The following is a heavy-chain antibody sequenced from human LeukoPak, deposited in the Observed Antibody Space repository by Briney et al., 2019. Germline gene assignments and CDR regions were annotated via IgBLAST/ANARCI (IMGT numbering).Heavy chain of an antibody. CDR2: ISSSSSYI. Sequence: GGSLRLSCAASGFTFSSYSMNWVRQAPGKGLEWVSSISSSSSYIYYADSVKGRFTISRDNAKNSLYLQMNSLRAEDTAVYYCARVRYSSSPDFDYWGQGTLVTASS. CDR1: GFTFSSYS. D-gene: IGHD6-6*01. J-gene: IGHJ4*02. V-gene: IGHV3-21*01. CDR3: ARVRYSSSPDFDY.